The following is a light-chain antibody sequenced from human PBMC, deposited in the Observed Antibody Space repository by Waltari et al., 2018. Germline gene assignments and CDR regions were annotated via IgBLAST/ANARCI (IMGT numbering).Light chain of an antibody. CDR3: SSYAGNNKWV. CDR1: RCAVAFFAF. J-gene: IGLJ3*02. Sequence: QSALTQPPSASGSPGQSVTISCTGTRCAVAFFAFVPWYQQHPGNAPKLLIYVVTKRPSGVPDRFSASKSGRTASLTVSGLQVEDESDYYCSSYAGNNKWVFGGGTKLTVL. CDR2: VVT. V-gene: IGLV2-8*01.